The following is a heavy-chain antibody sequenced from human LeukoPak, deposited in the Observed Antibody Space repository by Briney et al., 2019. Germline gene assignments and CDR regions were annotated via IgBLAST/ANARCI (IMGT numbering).Heavy chain of an antibody. CDR2: IDSSSSYI. J-gene: IGHJ4*02. CDR3: ARGPHGGFVIIPTEF. CDR1: GFTFSSYA. V-gene: IGHV3-21*01. Sequence: GGSLRLSCAASGFTFSSYAMHWVRQAPGKGLEWVSSIDSSSSYIYYADSVKGRFTISRANAKNSLFLQMNSLRAEDTAVYYCARGPHGGFVIIPTEFWGQGTLVTVSS. D-gene: IGHD3-3*01.